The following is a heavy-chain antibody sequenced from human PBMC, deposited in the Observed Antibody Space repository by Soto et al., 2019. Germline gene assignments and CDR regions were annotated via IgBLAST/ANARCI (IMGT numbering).Heavy chain of an antibody. CDR1: GFTFSSYA. D-gene: IGHD6-19*01. Sequence: EVQLLESGGGLVQPGGSLRLSCAASGFTFSSYAMSWVRQAPGKGLEWVSALSGSGGTSYYAGSVKGRFTISRDTSRNTMWLQLNSLRAEDTALYYCAKGTAVAAPIYFDYWGQGTLVTVSS. CDR3: AKGTAVAAPIYFDY. V-gene: IGHV3-23*01. CDR2: LSGSGGTS. J-gene: IGHJ4*02.